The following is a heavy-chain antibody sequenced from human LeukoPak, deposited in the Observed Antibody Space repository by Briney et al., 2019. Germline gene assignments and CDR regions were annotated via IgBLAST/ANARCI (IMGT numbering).Heavy chain of an antibody. CDR1: GFTFSNAW. D-gene: IGHD3-10*01. CDR3: TTDQVLLWFGELFR. V-gene: IGHV3-15*01. Sequence: KSGGSLRLSCAASGFTFSNAWMSWVRQAPGKGLEWVGRIKSKTDGGTTDYAAPVKGRFTISRDDSRNTLYLQMNSLKTEDTAVYYCTTDQVLLWFGELFRWGQGTLVTVSS. J-gene: IGHJ4*02. CDR2: IKSKTDGGTT.